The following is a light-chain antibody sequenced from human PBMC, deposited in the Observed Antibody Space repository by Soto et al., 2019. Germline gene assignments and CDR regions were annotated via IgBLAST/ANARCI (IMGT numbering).Light chain of an antibody. CDR1: QSVSSSY. CDR2: GAS. Sequence: EIVLTQSPGTLSLSPGERATLSCRASQSVSSSYLAWYQQKPGQAPRLLIYGASSRATGIPDRFSGSGSGTEFTLTISSLQPDDFATYYCQQYNTYSTFGQGTRLE. V-gene: IGKV3-20*01. J-gene: IGKJ5*01. CDR3: QQYNTYST.